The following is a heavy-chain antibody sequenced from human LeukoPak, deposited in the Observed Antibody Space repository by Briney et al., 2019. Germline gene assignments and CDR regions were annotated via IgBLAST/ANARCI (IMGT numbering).Heavy chain of an antibody. CDR2: IYTSGST. J-gene: IGHJ3*02. CDR3: ARVGRRHDAFDI. V-gene: IGHV4-4*07. Sequence: SETLSLTCTVSGGSISSYYWSWIRQPAGKGLEWIGRIYTSGSTNYNPSLKSRVTMSVDTSKNQFSLKLSSVTAADTAVYYRARVGRRHDAFDIWGQGTMVTVSS. CDR1: GGSISSYY.